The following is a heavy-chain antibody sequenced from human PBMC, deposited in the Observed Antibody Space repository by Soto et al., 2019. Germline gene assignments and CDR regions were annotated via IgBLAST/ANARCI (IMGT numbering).Heavy chain of an antibody. CDR2: IYSGVST. V-gene: IGHV4-61*01. D-gene: IGHD3-22*01. J-gene: IGHJ4*02. CDR3: ASHYFDSSGYPAVFDS. Sequence: SETLSLTCTVSGGSVSSGIYYWSWIRQPPGKGLEWIGYIYSGVSTKYNPSLKSRVIISVDTSKNQVSLKLTSVTAADTAVFYCASHYFDSSGYPAVFDSWGQGTQVTVSS. CDR1: GGSVSSGIYY.